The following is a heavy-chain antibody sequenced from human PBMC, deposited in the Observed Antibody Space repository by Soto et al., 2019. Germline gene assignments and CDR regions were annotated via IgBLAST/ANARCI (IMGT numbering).Heavy chain of an antibody. D-gene: IGHD2-2*01. CDR1: GFTFTSYW. V-gene: IGHV5-51*01. CDR2: IYPGDSDT. Sequence: GESLKISCKAAGFTFTSYWIAWVRQMPGKGLEWMGIIYPGDSDTSYSPSFQGQVTISADKSINTAYLQWSSLKASDTAMYYCAKHEGYCSSTTCSNFDYWGQGTLVTVSS. CDR3: AKHEGYCSSTTCSNFDY. J-gene: IGHJ4*02.